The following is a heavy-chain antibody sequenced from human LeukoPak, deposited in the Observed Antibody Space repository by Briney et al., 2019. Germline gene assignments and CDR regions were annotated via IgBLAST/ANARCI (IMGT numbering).Heavy chain of an antibody. CDR3: ATGTTVTTWGAFDI. Sequence: ASVKVSCKVSGYTLTELSMHWVRQAPGKGLEWMGGFDPEDGETIYAQKFQGRVTMTEDASTDTAYVELSSLRSGDTAVYYCATGTTVTTWGAFDIWGQGTMVTVSS. CDR2: FDPEDGET. J-gene: IGHJ3*02. D-gene: IGHD4-17*01. V-gene: IGHV1-24*01. CDR1: GYTLTELS.